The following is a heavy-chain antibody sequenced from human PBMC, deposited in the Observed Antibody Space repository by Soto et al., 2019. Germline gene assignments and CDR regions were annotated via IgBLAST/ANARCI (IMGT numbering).Heavy chain of an antibody. D-gene: IGHD2-2*01. CDR3: ERGRNVVPAAILLDY. CDR1: GGSISSSSYY. J-gene: IGHJ4*02. CDR2: IYHSGST. V-gene: IGHV4-39*01. Sequence: SETLSLTCTVSGGSISSSSYYWGWIRQPPGKGLEWIGRIYHSGSTNYNPSLKSRVTISVDTSKNQFSLKLSSVTAADTAVYYCERGRNVVPAAILLDYWGQGTLVTVSS.